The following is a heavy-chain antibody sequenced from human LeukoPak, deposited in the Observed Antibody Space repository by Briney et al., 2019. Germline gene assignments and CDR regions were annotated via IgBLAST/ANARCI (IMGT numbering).Heavy chain of an antibody. Sequence: GGSLRLSCAASGFTFSSYGMHWVRQAPGKGLEWVAFIRYDGSNKYYADSVKGRFTISRDNSKNTLYLQMNSLRAEDTAVYYCSSTSGEWNYFDYWGQGTLVTVSS. V-gene: IGHV3-30*02. CDR2: IRYDGSNK. J-gene: IGHJ4*02. CDR3: SSTSGEWNYFDY. D-gene: IGHD2-2*01. CDR1: GFTFSSYG.